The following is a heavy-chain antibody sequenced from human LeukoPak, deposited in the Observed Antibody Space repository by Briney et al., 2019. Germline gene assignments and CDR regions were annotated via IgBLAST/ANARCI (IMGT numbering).Heavy chain of an antibody. Sequence: GGSLRLSCAASGFTVSSNYMSWVRKAPGRGLEWVSVIYSGGSTYYADSVKGRFTISRDNSKNTLYLQMNSLRAEDTAVYYCARDMRRGYYDCWGQGTLVTVSS. CDR3: ARDMRRGYYDC. CDR2: IYSGGST. D-gene: IGHD3-22*01. J-gene: IGHJ4*02. V-gene: IGHV3-66*02. CDR1: GFTVSSNY.